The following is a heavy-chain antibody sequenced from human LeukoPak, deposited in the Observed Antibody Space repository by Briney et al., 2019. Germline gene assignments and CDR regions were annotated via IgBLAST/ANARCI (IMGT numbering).Heavy chain of an antibody. J-gene: IGHJ3*02. Sequence: ASVKVSCKASGYTFTSYDINWVRQAPGQGLEWMGWINTNTGNPTYAQGFTGRFVFSLDTSVSTAYLQISSLKAEDTAVYYCAIIAAAGLSGDAFDIWGQGTMVTVSS. CDR2: INTNTGNP. CDR3: AIIAAAGLSGDAFDI. V-gene: IGHV7-4-1*02. D-gene: IGHD6-13*01. CDR1: GYTFTSYD.